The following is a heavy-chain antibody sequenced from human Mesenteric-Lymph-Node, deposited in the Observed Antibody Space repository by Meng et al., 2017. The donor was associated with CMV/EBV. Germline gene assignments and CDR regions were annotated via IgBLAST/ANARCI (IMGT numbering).Heavy chain of an antibody. V-gene: IGHV4-59*01. Sequence: LRLSCTVSAGSISSYYWSWIRQPHGKGLGWIGYIFYSGRTNSNPSLKGRVTISVDTSKYQFSLKLSSVTAADTAVYYCARVPGYNYGQECVPFDYWGQGTLVTVSS. D-gene: IGHD5-18*01. J-gene: IGHJ4*02. CDR3: ARVPGYNYGQECVPFDY. CDR2: IFYSGRT. CDR1: AGSISSYY.